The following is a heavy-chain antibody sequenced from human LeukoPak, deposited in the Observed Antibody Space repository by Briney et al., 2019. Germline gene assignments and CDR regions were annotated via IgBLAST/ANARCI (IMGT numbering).Heavy chain of an antibody. J-gene: IGHJ4*02. CDR2: IYYSGSH. CDR1: GGSFSRYY. V-gene: IGHV4-59*08. Sequence: SETLSLPCTVSGGSFSRYYGNWLRQPPGKGLEWLWYIYYSGSHNYNTSPKSRVTISVDTSKNQSSLKHNSMAAADTAAYYCWTLSGSYLFFDYWGQGTLVTVSS. CDR3: WTLSGSYLFFDY. D-gene: IGHD1-26*01.